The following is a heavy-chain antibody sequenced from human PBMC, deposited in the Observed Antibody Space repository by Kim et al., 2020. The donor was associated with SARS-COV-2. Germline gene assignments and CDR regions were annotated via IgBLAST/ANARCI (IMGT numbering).Heavy chain of an antibody. Sequence: GGSLRLSCAVSGFSVSGDYMNWVRQAPGKGLECVSVIHTGGATFYADSVKGRFTISRDSSKNTLYLQMNSLRVKDTAVYYCARHDWFDPWGQGTLVTVSS. V-gene: IGHV3-66*04. CDR2: IHTGGAT. CDR1: GFSVSGDY. CDR3: ARHDWFDP. J-gene: IGHJ5*02.